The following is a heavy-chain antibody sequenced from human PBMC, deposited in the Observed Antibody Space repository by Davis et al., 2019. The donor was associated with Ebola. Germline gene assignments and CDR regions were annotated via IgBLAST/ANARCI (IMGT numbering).Heavy chain of an antibody. CDR1: GFTFSSYS. J-gene: IGHJ6*03. CDR3: ARDGYDSSGYYYVNYYYYMDV. V-gene: IGHV3-21*01. CDR2: ISSSSSYI. Sequence: PGGSLRLSCAASGFTFSSYSMNWVRQAPGKGLEWVSSISSSSSYIYYADSVKGRFTISRDNAKNSLYLQMNSLRAEDTAVYYCARDGYDSSGYYYVNYYYYMDVWGKGTTVTVSS. D-gene: IGHD3-22*01.